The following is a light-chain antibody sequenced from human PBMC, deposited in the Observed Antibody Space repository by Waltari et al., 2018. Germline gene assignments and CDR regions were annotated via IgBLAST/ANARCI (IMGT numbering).Light chain of an antibody. CDR2: EVT. Sequence: QSALTQPASVSGSPGQSIAISCIGTSSDVGANNFLSWYQQHPGRAPKLMIHEVTKRPSGVSTRFSCSTSGNTASLTISGLQAEDEADYYCCSYTSIGPVLIGGGTKVTVL. J-gene: IGLJ2*01. CDR3: CSYTSIGPVL. V-gene: IGLV2-23*02. CDR1: SSDVGANNF.